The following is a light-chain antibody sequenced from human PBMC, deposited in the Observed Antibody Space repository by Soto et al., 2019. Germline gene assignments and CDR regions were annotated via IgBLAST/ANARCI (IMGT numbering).Light chain of an antibody. Sequence: EIVMTQSPATLSVSPGERAPLSCTASQSVSRNIAWYQQKPGQAPRLLIYGASTRATGITARFSGSGSGTEVTLTISSLQSEDFAVYYCQQYNSWPPLTFGGGTKVEIK. CDR2: GAS. CDR3: QQYNSWPPLT. CDR1: QSVSRN. J-gene: IGKJ4*01. V-gene: IGKV3-15*01.